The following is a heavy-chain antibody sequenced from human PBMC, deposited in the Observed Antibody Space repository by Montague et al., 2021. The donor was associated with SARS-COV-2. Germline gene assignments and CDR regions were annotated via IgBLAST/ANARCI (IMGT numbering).Heavy chain of an antibody. D-gene: IGHD3-22*01. CDR3: ARTRAYYYDSSGDSYCFDH. CDR1: GFSLTTNGMC. Sequence: PALVKPTQSLPLTCTFSGFSLTTNGMCVSWFRQPPCKALDCLARTDLGYDDYYSTSRKTRLTIFKDTSKNQVVLTMTNMDPVDTSTYYCARTRAYYYDSSGDSYCFDHWGQGTLVTVSA. V-gene: IGHV2-70*11. CDR2: TDLGYDD. J-gene: IGHJ4*02.